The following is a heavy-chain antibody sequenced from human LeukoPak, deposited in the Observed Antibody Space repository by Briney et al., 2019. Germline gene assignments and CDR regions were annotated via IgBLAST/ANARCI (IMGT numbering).Heavy chain of an antibody. J-gene: IGHJ6*02. CDR1: GFTFSDYY. Sequence: GGSLRLSCAASGFTFSDYYMSWIRQAPGKGLEWVSYISSSGSTIYYADSVKGRFTISRDNSKNTLYLQMNSLRAEDTAVYYCARATITFGGVIVIPLYYYGMDVWGQGTTVTVSS. V-gene: IGHV3-11*04. D-gene: IGHD3-16*02. CDR3: ARATITFGGVIVIPLYYYGMDV. CDR2: ISSSGSTI.